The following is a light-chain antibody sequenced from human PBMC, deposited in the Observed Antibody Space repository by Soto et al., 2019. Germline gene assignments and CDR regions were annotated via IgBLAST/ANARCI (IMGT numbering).Light chain of an antibody. CDR1: QSVSNN. V-gene: IGKV3-15*01. CDR3: QQSNYWPLT. Sequence: EIVMTQSPATLSVSPGERATLSCRASQSVSNNLAWYQQKPGQAPRLLIYHASTEAPGIPARFSGTGSGTELSLTISSVQSEDSAVYYWQQSNYWPLTFGGGTKVEIK. CDR2: HAS. J-gene: IGKJ4*01.